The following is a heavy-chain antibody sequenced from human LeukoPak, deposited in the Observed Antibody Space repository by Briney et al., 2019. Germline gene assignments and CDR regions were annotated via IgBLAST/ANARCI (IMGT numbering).Heavy chain of an antibody. D-gene: IGHD6-13*01. CDR1: GFTFRNYG. CDR2: IWSDGSTK. V-gene: IGHV3-33*01. Sequence: GGSLRLSCAASGFTFRNYGLHWVRQAPGKGLEWVAVIWSDGSTKYYAESVQGRFTISRDTSKNRLYLQLNSLRVEDTAVFYCARDTSSSWYYFDHWGQGTLVTVSS. CDR3: ARDTSSSWYYFDH. J-gene: IGHJ4*02.